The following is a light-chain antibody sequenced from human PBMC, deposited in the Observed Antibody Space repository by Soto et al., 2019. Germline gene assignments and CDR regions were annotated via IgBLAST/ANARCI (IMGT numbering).Light chain of an antibody. J-gene: IGLJ1*01. CDR1: SSDVGGYNF. V-gene: IGLV2-14*03. CDR3: NSYTSSSTSYV. CDR2: DVS. Sequence: QSVLTQPGSVSGSPGQSITISCTGTSSDVGGYNFVSWYQQHPGKAPKLLIYDVSDRPSGVSNRFSGSKSGNTASLTISGLQAEDEADYYCNSYTSSSTSYVFGSGTKVTVL.